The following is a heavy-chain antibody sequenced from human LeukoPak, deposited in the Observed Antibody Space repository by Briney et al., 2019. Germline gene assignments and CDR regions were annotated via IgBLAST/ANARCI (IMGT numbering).Heavy chain of an antibody. CDR1: GYSISSGYY. J-gene: IGHJ6*03. CDR3: ARAGGYSYGYAYYYYYMDV. V-gene: IGHV4-38-2*02. CDR2: IYHSGST. D-gene: IGHD5-18*01. Sequence: SETLSLTCTVSGYSISSGYYWGWIRQPPGKGLEWIGSIYHSGSTYYNPSLKSRVTISVDTSKNQFSLKLSSVTAADTAVYYCARAGGYSYGYAYYYYYMDVWGKGTTVTVSS.